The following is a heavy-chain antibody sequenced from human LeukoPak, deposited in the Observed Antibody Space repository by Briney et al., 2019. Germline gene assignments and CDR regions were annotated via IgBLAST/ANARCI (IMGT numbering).Heavy chain of an antibody. CDR2: INPNSDNT. CDR3: ARGPSGSWSSRVRYMDV. J-gene: IGHJ6*03. Sequence: ASVKVSCKASGYTFTGYHKHWVRQAPGQGLEWMGWINPNSDNTGYPQKFQGRVTITWNTSISTTYMELSSLTSEDTAVYYCARGPSGSWSSRVRYMDVWGKGTTVTVSS. V-gene: IGHV1-8*03. D-gene: IGHD6-13*01. CDR1: GYTFTGYH.